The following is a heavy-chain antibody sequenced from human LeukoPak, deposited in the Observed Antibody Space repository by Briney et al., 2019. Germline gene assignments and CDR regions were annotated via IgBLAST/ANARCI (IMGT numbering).Heavy chain of an antibody. CDR2: ISAYNGNT. V-gene: IGHV1-18*01. CDR3: ARGVGGIVAAAFDY. D-gene: IGHD6-13*01. CDR1: GYTFTSYG. J-gene: IGHJ4*02. Sequence: ASVKVSCKASGYTFTSYGISWVRQAPGQGHEWMGWISAYNGNTNYAQKLQGRVTMTTDTSTSTAYMELRSLRSDDTAVYYCARGVGGIVAAAFDYWGQGTLVTVSS.